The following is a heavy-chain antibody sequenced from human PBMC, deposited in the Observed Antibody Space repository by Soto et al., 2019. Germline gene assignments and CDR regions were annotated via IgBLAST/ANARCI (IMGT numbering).Heavy chain of an antibody. CDR1: GYTFTSYS. J-gene: IGHJ3*02. Sequence: ASVKVSCKASGYTFTSYSISWVRQAPGQGLEWMGWISAYNGNTNYAQKLQGRVTMTTDTSTRTAYMELRSLRSDDTAVYYCARASQGYSSGWYQKPNAFDIWGQGTMVTVSS. V-gene: IGHV1-18*01. D-gene: IGHD6-19*01. CDR2: ISAYNGNT. CDR3: ARASQGYSSGWYQKPNAFDI.